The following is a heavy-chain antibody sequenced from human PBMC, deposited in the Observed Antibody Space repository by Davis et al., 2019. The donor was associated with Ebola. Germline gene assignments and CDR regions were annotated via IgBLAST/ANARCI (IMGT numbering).Heavy chain of an antibody. Sequence: PGGSLRLSCAASGFTFSSYSMNWVRQAPGKGLEWVSSISSSSSYIYYADSVKGRFTISRDNAKNSLYLQMNSLRAEDTAVYYCARDEGRVVPAVIGYWFDPWGQGTLVTVSS. V-gene: IGHV3-21*01. CDR3: ARDEGRVVPAVIGYWFDP. D-gene: IGHD2-2*01. J-gene: IGHJ5*02. CDR2: ISSSSSYI. CDR1: GFTFSSYS.